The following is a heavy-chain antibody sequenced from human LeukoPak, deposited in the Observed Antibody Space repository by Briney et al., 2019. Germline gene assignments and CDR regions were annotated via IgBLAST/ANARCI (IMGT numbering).Heavy chain of an antibody. J-gene: IGHJ6*02. CDR1: GFTFSSYW. V-gene: IGHV3-7*04. D-gene: IGHD3-22*01. CDR3: ARGSCGYTPYGKDV. Sequence: PGGSLRLSCAASGFTFSSYWMTWVRQAPGKGLEWVANIKQDGSEKYYVESVKGRFTISRDNAKNSLNLQMNGLRAEDTAVYYCARGSCGYTPYGKDVWGQGTTVTVSS. CDR2: IKQDGSEK.